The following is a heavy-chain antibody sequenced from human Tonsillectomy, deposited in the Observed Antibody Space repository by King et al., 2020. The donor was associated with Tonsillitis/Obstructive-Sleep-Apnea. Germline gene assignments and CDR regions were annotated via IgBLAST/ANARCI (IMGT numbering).Heavy chain of an antibody. Sequence: VQLVESGAEVKKPGASVKVSCTASGYTFNDYFIHWVRQAPGQGLEWMGWINPHSGATNYAQKFQGRVTMTRDTSTSTAYMELSRLGSDDTAVYYCARVAVPLSKSWFGPWGQGTLVTVSS. CDR2: INPHSGAT. CDR3: ARVAVPLSKSWFGP. J-gene: IGHJ5*02. CDR1: GYTFNDYF. D-gene: IGHD2-2*01. V-gene: IGHV1-2*02.